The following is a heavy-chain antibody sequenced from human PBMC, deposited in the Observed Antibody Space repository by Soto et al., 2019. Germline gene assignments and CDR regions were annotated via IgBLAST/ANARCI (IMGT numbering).Heavy chain of an antibody. Sequence: GGSLRLSCAASGFTFSSHAMSWVRQAPGKGPEWVSTISAGDDRTEYADSVKGRFTISRDKSKNTLYLQMNSLRAEDTAVYYCAKEVGPVLRYFDWPPDAFDIWGQGTMVTVSS. D-gene: IGHD3-9*01. J-gene: IGHJ3*02. CDR1: GFTFSSHA. CDR2: ISAGDDRT. CDR3: AKEVGPVLRYFDWPPDAFDI. V-gene: IGHV3-23*01.